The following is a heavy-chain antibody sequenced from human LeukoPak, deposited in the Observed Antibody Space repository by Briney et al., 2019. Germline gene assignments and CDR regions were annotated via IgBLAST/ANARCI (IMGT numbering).Heavy chain of an antibody. CDR2: FIPAGDR. J-gene: IGHJ5*01. D-gene: IGHD7-27*01. V-gene: IGHV3-13*04. CDR3: VRGGVWGLSSNWLES. CDR1: GFTFSSHD. Sequence: GGSLRLSCAASGFTFSSHDMHWVRQAAGKGLEWVSGFIPAGDRYYAESVKGRFTISRENAKSSLYIQMNSLRVGDTAVYYCVRGGVWGLSSNWLESWGQGILVTVSS.